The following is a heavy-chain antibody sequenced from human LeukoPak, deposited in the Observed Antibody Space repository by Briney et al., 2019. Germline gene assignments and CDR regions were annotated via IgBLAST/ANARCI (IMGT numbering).Heavy chain of an antibody. Sequence: GGSPRLSCAASGFTFSSYAMSWVRQAPGKGLEWVSAISGSGGSTYYADSVKGRFTISRDNSKNTLYLQMNSLRAEDTAVYYCAKDRSSWSAAPCDYWGQGTLVTVSS. CDR2: ISGSGGST. CDR3: AKDRSSWSAAPCDY. D-gene: IGHD6-13*01. J-gene: IGHJ4*02. V-gene: IGHV3-23*01. CDR1: GFTFSSYA.